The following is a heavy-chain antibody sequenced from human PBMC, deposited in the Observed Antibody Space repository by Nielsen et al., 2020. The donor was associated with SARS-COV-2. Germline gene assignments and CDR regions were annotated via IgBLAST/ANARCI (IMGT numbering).Heavy chain of an antibody. CDR2: IWYDGSYK. Sequence: VRQAPGKGLEWVALIWYDGSYKYYAGSVKGRFTISRDNSKNTVYLQMNSLRAEDTAVYYCARSRDCSSASCYFAYWGQGTQVTVSS. V-gene: IGHV3-33*01. D-gene: IGHD2-2*01. CDR3: ARSRDCSSASCYFAY. J-gene: IGHJ4*02.